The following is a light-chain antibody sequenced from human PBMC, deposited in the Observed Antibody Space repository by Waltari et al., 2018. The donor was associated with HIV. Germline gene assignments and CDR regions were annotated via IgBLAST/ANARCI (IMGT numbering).Light chain of an antibody. J-gene: IGLJ1*01. Sequence: SSHLTQDPAVSVALGQTVRITGHGESLRTSYAARYRQKPGQAPILVIFNGNIRPSGIPDRFSGSASGNTASLTITGALAEDEADYYCGSRDRTGSSYVFGPGTEVTV. CDR3: GSRDRTGSSYV. V-gene: IGLV3-19*01. CDR2: NGN. CDR1: SLRTSY.